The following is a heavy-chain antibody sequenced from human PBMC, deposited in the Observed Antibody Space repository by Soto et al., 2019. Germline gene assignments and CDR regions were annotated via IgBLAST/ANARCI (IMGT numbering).Heavy chain of an antibody. J-gene: IGHJ5*02. CDR3: ARYNIVPTNWFDP. D-gene: IGHD2-15*01. CDR2: IYYSGST. Sequence: QVQLQESGPGLVKPSQTLSLTCTVSGGSISSGDYYWSWIRQPPGKGLEWIGYIYYSGSTYYNPSLKSRVXXSXDXXKNQFSLKLSSVTAADTAVYYCARYNIVPTNWFDPWGQGTLVTVSS. CDR1: GGSISSGDYY. V-gene: IGHV4-30-4*01.